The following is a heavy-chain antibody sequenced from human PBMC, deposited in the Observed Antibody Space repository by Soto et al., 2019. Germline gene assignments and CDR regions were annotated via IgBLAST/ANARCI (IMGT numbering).Heavy chain of an antibody. J-gene: IGHJ6*02. CDR1: GGTFSSYA. V-gene: IGHV1-69*13. CDR3: ARDGRGYSYGHEALYYYYGMDV. CDR2: IIPIFGTA. Sequence: ASVKVSCKASGGTFSSYAISWVRQAPGQGLEWMGGIIPIFGTANYAQKFQGRVTITADESTSTAYMELSSLRSEDTAVYYCARDGRGYSYGHEALYYYYGMDVWGQGTTVTVSS. D-gene: IGHD5-18*01.